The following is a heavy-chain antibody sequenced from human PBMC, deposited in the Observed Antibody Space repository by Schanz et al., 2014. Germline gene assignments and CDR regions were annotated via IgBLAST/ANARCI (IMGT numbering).Heavy chain of an antibody. CDR1: GFTFSRYA. CDR3: AKDYSSTWAEDAFDI. V-gene: IGHV3-30*04. D-gene: IGHD6-13*01. CDR2: ISNDGSDE. J-gene: IGHJ3*02. Sequence: QVQLVESGGGVVQPGRSVRLSCAASGFTFSRYAMHWVRQAPGKGLEWVAVISNDGSDEHYADSVKGRFTISRDNAKNTLYLQMNSLRAEDTAVYYCAKDYSSTWAEDAFDIWGQGTMVTVSS.